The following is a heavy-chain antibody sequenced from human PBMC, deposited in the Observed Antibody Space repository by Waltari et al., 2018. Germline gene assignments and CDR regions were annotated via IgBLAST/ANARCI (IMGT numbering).Heavy chain of an antibody. Sequence: SSGYYWGWIRQPPGKGLEWIGSIYHSGSTYYNPSLKSRVTISVDTSKNQFSLKLSSVTAADTAVYYCARGDPGAYWGQGTLVTVSS. CDR3: ARGDPGAY. D-gene: IGHD2-21*02. J-gene: IGHJ4*02. CDR1: SSGYY. V-gene: IGHV4-38-2*02. CDR2: IYHSGST.